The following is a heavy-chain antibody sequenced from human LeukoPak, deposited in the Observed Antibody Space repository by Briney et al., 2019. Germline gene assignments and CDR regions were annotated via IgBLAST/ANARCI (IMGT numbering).Heavy chain of an antibody. CDR3: ARRGRGGYDLNYYYYYYMDV. D-gene: IGHD5-12*01. J-gene: IGHJ6*03. Sequence: GESLKISCKASGYRFTSYWIGWVRQMPGKGLEYMGIIYPSDSDTRYSPSFQGQVTISADKSISTAYLQWSSLKASDTAMYYCARRGRGGYDLNYYYYYYMDVWGKGTTVTVSS. CDR2: IYPSDSDT. V-gene: IGHV5-51*01. CDR1: GYRFTSYW.